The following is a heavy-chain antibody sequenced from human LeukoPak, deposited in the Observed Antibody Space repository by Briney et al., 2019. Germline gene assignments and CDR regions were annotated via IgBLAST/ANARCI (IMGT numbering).Heavy chain of an antibody. CDR1: GFTFSSYG. V-gene: IGHV3-30*18. CDR2: ISYDGSNK. D-gene: IGHD4-23*01. J-gene: IGHJ5*02. CDR3: AKDHNSGESWFDP. Sequence: GGSLRLSCAASGFTFSSYGMHWVRQAPGKGLEWVAVISYDGSNKYYADSVKGRFTISRDNSKNTLYLQMNSLRAEDTAVYYCAKDHNSGESWFDPWGQGTPVTVSS.